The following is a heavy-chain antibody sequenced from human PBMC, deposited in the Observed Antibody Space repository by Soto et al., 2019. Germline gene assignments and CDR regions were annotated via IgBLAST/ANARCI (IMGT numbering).Heavy chain of an antibody. CDR2: RNHSGST. D-gene: IGHD1-26*01. CDR3: ARGGRIVGVRGMDV. CDR1: GGAFSCYY. Sequence: SETLSLPCAVYGGAFSCYYWSWIRQRPGKGLELSGGRNHSGSTNYNTSLASRVTISVNTSKNQFLLKLISVTAADTARYYCARGGRIVGVRGMDVWGQGTTVTVSS. V-gene: IGHV4-34*01. J-gene: IGHJ6*02.